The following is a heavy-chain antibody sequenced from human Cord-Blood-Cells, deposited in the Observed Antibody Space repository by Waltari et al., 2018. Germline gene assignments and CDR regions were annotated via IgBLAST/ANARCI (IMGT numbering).Heavy chain of an antibody. J-gene: IGHJ5*02. Sequence: QITLKESGPTLVKPPQTLTLTCTFSGFSLSTSGVGVGWIRQPPGKALEWLALIYWNDDKRYSPSLKSRLTITKDTSKNQVVLTMTNMDPVDTATYYCAREARIAAHFPSNWFDPWGQGTLVTVSS. D-gene: IGHD6-13*01. CDR1: GFSLSTSGVG. V-gene: IGHV2-5*01. CDR3: AREARIAAHFPSNWFDP. CDR2: IYWNDDK.